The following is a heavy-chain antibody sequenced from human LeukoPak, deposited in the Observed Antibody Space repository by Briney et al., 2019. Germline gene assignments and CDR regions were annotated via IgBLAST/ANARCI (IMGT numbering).Heavy chain of an antibody. CDR2: ISSSSSTI. J-gene: IGHJ4*02. Sequence: GGSLRLSCAASGFTFSSHSMNWVRQAPGKGLEWVSYISSSSSTIYCADSVKGRFPISRDNAKNSLYLQMNSLRAEDTAVYYCARGAYYYEDWGQGTLVTVSS. V-gene: IGHV3-48*01. CDR3: ARGAYYYED. D-gene: IGHD3-22*01. CDR1: GFTFSSHS.